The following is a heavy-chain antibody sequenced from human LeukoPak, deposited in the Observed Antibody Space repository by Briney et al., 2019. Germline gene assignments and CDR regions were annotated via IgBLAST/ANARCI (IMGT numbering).Heavy chain of an antibody. V-gene: IGHV4-39*07. CDR3: AGLVGFGELH. D-gene: IGHD3-10*01. CDR2: IYYSGNT. J-gene: IGHJ4*02. CDR1: DGSITTNSYY. Sequence: SETLSLTCTVSDGSITTNSYYWGWIRQPPGKGLEWIGSIYYSGNTYYSPSLKSRVTISVDTSKNQFSLKLSSVTAADTAVYYCAGLVGFGELHWAQGTLVTVSS.